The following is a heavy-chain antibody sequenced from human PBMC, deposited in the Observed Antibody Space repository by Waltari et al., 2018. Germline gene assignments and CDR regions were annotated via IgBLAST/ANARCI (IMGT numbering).Heavy chain of an antibody. V-gene: IGHV3-53*01. CDR3: ARDPLYYFDS. J-gene: IGHJ4*02. CDR2: VYGGGTT. Sequence: EVQLVESGGGLVQPGGSLRLSCAASAFTVSSSCMHWVRQAPGKGLGWVALVYGGGTTDYAGSVEGRFTISRDISTNTVYLQMNSLTAEDTAVYYCARDPLYYFDSWGQGALVTVSS. CDR1: AFTVSSSC.